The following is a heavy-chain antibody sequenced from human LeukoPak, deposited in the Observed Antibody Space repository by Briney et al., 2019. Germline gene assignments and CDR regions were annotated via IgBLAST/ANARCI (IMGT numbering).Heavy chain of an antibody. V-gene: IGHV3-74*01. CDR1: GFTFSRYN. J-gene: IGHJ4*02. CDR2: TISDGTST. D-gene: IGHD6-13*01. Sequence: GSLILSCATSGFTFSRYNMYWVRQAPGKGLVWVSRTISDGTSTNYADSVKGRFTISRDNAKNTLYLQMSSLRAEDTAVYYCTSVTAAVWGQGTLVTVSS. CDR3: TSVTAAV.